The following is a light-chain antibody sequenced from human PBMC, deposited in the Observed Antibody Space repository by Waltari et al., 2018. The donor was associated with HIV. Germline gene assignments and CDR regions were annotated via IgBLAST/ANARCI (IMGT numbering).Light chain of an antibody. V-gene: IGLV3-1*01. Sequence: SFDLLQPPSVSVSPGQTAAITCSGGKLGSQYACWFQQKPGQSPVLVISQASKRPSGIPERFSGSKSGNTATLTITGTQAMDEADYYCHSWDTNNVQVFGGGTKLTVL. CDR2: QAS. J-gene: IGLJ3*02. CDR1: KLGSQY. CDR3: HSWDTNNVQV.